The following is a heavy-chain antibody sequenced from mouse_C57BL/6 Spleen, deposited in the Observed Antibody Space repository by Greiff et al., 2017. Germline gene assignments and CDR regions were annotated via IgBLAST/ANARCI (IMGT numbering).Heavy chain of an antibody. CDR1: GFSFSDYG. CDR3: ARRDYYYAMDY. CDR2: ISSGSSTL. Sequence: EVQGVESGGGLVKPGGSLKLSCAASGFSFSDYGMHWVRQAPEKGLEWVAYISSGSSTLYYADTVKGRFTISRDNAKNTLFLQMTSLRSEDTSLYYCARRDYYYAMDYWGQGTSVTVSS. V-gene: IGHV5-17*01. J-gene: IGHJ4*01.